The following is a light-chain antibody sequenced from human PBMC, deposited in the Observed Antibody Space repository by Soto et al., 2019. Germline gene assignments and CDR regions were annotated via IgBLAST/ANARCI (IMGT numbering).Light chain of an antibody. J-gene: IGKJ4*01. CDR3: QLYLSSFLT. CDR1: QTVRNNY. Sequence: VLTQSPGTLSLSPGERATLSCRASQTVRNNYLAWYQQKPGQAPRLLIYDASSRATGIPDRFSGGGSGTDFTLTISRLEPEDFAVYYCQLYLSSFLTFGGGTKVDIK. CDR2: DAS. V-gene: IGKV3-20*01.